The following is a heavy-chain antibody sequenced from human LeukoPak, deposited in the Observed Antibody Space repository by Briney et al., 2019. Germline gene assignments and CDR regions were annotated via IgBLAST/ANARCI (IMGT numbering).Heavy chain of an antibody. Sequence: ASVKVSCKASGYTFTSYYMHWVRQAPGQGLEWMGIINPSDGSTSYAQKFQGRVTMTRDTSTSTVYMELSSLRSEDTAVDYCARDNRWCGELLPFDYWGQGTLVTVSS. CDR1: GYTFTSYY. D-gene: IGHD3-10*01. V-gene: IGHV1-46*01. CDR2: INPSDGST. J-gene: IGHJ4*02. CDR3: ARDNRWCGELLPFDY.